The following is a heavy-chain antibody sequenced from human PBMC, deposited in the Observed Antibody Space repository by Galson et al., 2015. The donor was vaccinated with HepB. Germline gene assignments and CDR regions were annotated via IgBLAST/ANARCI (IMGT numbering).Heavy chain of an antibody. CDR1: GYSFTNYW. Sequence: QSGAEVKKPGESLRISCKGVGYSFTNYWIGWVRQMPGKGLEWMGIFSPGDSDSRYSPSFQGRVTISADRSTNTAFLQLGRLRASDTAIYYCARRRWFCSGGSCPEGYYFDYWGQGTLLTVSS. D-gene: IGHD2-15*01. V-gene: IGHV5-51*01. CDR2: FSPGDSDS. J-gene: IGHJ4*02. CDR3: ARRRWFCSGGSCPEGYYFDY.